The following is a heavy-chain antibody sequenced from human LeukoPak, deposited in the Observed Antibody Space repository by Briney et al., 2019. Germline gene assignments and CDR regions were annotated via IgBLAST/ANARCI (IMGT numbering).Heavy chain of an antibody. Sequence: SETLSLTCTVSGGSMSSSAYYWGWIRHPPGKGLEWIGAIFYSGSTYYNPSLRSRVTISVDTSKNQFSPKLSSVTAADTAVYYCARCQAPVTTHTHFDYWGQGTLVTVSS. CDR2: IFYSGST. CDR1: GGSMSSSAYY. J-gene: IGHJ4*02. CDR3: ARCQAPVTTHTHFDY. D-gene: IGHD4-17*01. V-gene: IGHV4-39*07.